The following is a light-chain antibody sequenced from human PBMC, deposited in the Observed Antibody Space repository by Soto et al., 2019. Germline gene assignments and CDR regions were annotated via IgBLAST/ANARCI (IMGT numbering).Light chain of an antibody. CDR3: QSSDSSLKV. Sequence: QLVLAQPPSVSGAPGQRVTISCTGRNSDIGAGYDVHWYQKLPGTAPKLLIYGNTNRPSGVPDRFSGSRSGTSASLAITGLQAEDEAVYYCQSSDSSLKVFGGGTKLTVL. V-gene: IGLV1-40*01. CDR2: GNT. J-gene: IGLJ3*02. CDR1: NSDIGAGYD.